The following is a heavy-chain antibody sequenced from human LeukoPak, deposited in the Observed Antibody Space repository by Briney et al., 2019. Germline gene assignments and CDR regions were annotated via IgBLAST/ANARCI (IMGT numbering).Heavy chain of an antibody. D-gene: IGHD6-13*01. J-gene: IGHJ4*02. CDR3: ARGLYSSTTYYFDY. CDR1: GFTSSSYW. CDR2: IKKDGSEK. Sequence: PGGSLRLSCAAAGFTSSSYWMSWVRQAPGKGLEWVANIKKDGSEKYYVDSVKGRFTISRDNAKNSLYLQMNSLRAEDTAVYYRARGLYSSTTYYFDYWGQGTLVTVSS. V-gene: IGHV3-7*03.